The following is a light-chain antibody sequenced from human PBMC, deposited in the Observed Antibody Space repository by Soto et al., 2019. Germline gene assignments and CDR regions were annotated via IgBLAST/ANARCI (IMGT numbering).Light chain of an antibody. CDR3: NQYSSSPSPET. CDR2: GAS. CDR1: QSVSSSY. Sequence: EIVLTQSPGTLSLSPGERATLSCRASQSVSSSYLAWYQQKPGQAPRLLIYGASSRATGIPDRFSGSGSGTDFTLTISRLEPEDFAVYYCNQYSSSPSPETFGQGTKLEIK. V-gene: IGKV3-20*01. J-gene: IGKJ2*01.